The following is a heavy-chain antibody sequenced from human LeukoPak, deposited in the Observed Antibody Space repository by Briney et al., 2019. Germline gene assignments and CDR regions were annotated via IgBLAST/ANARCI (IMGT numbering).Heavy chain of an antibody. CDR3: AKARNYDFWSGTLWGDFDY. D-gene: IGHD3-3*01. CDR1: GFTFDDYA. CDR2: ISWNSGSI. Sequence: GGSLRLSCAASGFTFDDYAMHWVRQAPGKGLEWVSGISWNSGSIGYADSVKGRFTISRDNAKNSLYLQMNSLRAEDMALYYCAKARNYDFWSGTLWGDFDYWGQGTLVTVSS. V-gene: IGHV3-9*03. J-gene: IGHJ4*02.